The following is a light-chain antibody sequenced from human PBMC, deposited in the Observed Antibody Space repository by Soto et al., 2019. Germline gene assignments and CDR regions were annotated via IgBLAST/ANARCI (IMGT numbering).Light chain of an antibody. V-gene: IGLV2-8*01. Sequence: QSALTQPPSASGSPGQSVTISCTGTSSDVGGYHYVSWYQQHPGKAPKLMIHEVTKRPSGVPDRFSGSKSGNTASLTISGLRAEDEAHYHCCSYAGSRTFVFGGGTKLTVL. CDR1: SSDVGGYHY. CDR3: CSYAGSRTFV. J-gene: IGLJ3*02. CDR2: EVT.